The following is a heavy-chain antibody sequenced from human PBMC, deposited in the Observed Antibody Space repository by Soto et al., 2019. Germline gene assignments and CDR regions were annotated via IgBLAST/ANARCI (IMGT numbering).Heavy chain of an antibody. D-gene: IGHD3-22*01. CDR1: GGTFSSYA. CDR2: IIPIFGTA. V-gene: IGHV1-69*13. J-gene: IGHJ4*02. Sequence: SVKVSCKASGGTFSSYAISWVRQAPGQGLEWMGGIIPIFGTANYAQKFQGRVTITADESTSTAYIELSSLRSEDTAVYYCARDPYYYDSSGYVNWGQGTLVTVSS. CDR3: ARDPYYYDSSGYVN.